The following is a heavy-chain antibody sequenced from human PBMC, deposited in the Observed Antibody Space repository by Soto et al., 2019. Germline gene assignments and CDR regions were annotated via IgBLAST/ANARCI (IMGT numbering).Heavy chain of an antibody. CDR2: MSERSGPP. CDR1: GFNFRKFA. V-gene: IGHV3-23*01. Sequence: GGSLRLSCAASGFNFRKFAMSWVRQAPGKGLEWVSGMSERSGPPLYADSVKGRFTISRDNSKSTLYLEMNNLRPEDTAVYYCAKDQDNTDYYWIFDLWGRGXPVTVYS. J-gene: IGHJ2*01. CDR3: AKDQDNTDYYWIFDL. D-gene: IGHD4-17*01.